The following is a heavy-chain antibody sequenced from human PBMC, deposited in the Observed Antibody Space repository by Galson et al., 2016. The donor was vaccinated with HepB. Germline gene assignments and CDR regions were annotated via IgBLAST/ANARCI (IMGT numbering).Heavy chain of an antibody. V-gene: IGHV1-2*04. CDR3: ARGVDYYDTAGYYSRGALDI. J-gene: IGHJ3*02. Sequence: SVKVSCKASGYTFTDYYIHWVRQAPGQGLEWMGWINPDSGGTNYAQNLQGWVTMTRDTSISTAYMELSRLRSDDTAVYFCARGVDYYDTAGYYSRGALDIWGQGTVVTVSP. CDR1: GYTFTDYY. D-gene: IGHD3-22*01. CDR2: INPDSGGT.